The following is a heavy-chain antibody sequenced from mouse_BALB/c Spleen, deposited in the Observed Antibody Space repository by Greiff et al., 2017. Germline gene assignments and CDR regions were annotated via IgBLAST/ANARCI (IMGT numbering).Heavy chain of an antibody. Sequence: VKLVESGPSLVQPSQSLSITCTVSGFSLTSYGVHWVRQSPGKGLEWLGVIWRGGSTDYNAAFMSRLSITKDNSKSQVFFKMNSLQANDTAIYYCARKDYGFAYWGQGTLVTVSA. CDR2: IWRGGST. J-gene: IGHJ3*01. D-gene: IGHD1-1*01. CDR1: GFSLTSYG. V-gene: IGHV2-5-1*01. CDR3: ARKDYGFAY.